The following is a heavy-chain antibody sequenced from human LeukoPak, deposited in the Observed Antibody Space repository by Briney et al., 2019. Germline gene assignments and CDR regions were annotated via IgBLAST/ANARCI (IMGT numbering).Heavy chain of an antibody. J-gene: IGHJ4*02. Sequence: ASVKVSCKASGYTFTSYGISWVRQAPRQGLEWMGWIGAYNGNTNYAQKLQGRVTMTTDTSTSTAYMELRSLRSDDTAVYYCAREAPYYYDSSGYYFFDYWGQGTLVTVSS. V-gene: IGHV1-18*01. CDR2: IGAYNGNT. D-gene: IGHD3-22*01. CDR1: GYTFTSYG. CDR3: AREAPYYYDSSGYYFFDY.